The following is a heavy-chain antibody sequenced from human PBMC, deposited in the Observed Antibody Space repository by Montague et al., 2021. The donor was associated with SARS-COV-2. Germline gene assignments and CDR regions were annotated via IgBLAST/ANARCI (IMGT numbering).Heavy chain of an antibody. Sequence: SLRLSCAASEFTFSSYAMSWVRQAPEKGLEWVSAISGSGGRTYYADSVKGRFTLSRDNSKNTLYLQMNSLRAEDTAVYYCAKAALGSSSYFDYWGQGTLVTVSS. J-gene: IGHJ4*02. CDR2: ISGSGGRT. CDR1: EFTFSSYA. D-gene: IGHD6-13*01. CDR3: AKAALGSSSYFDY. V-gene: IGHV3-23*01.